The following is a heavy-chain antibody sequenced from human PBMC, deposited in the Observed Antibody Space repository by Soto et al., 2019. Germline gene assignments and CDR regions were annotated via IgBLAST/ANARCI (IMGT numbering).Heavy chain of an antibody. V-gene: IGHV3-9*01. D-gene: IGHD3-16*01. CDR1: GFNFDEYA. CDR2: ISWNGDVI. Sequence: EVQLVESGGGLVQPGRSLRLSCAASGFNFDEYAMHWVRQAPGKGLEWVSGISWNGDVISYADSVKGRFTISRDNAKISVYLQMNSLRAEDTALYYCTRGSVAFQVWGQGTMVIVSS. CDR3: TRGSVAFQV. J-gene: IGHJ3*01.